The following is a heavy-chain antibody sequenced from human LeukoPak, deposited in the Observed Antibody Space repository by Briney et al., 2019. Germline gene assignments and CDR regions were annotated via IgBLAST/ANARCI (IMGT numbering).Heavy chain of an antibody. CDR2: IKQDGSEK. V-gene: IGHV3-7*03. Sequence: PGGSLRLSCAASGFTFSSYWMSWVRQAPGKGLEWVANIKQDGSEKYYVDSVKGRFTISRDNAKNSLYLQMNSLRVEDTAVYYCARDYGPYPGCSWFDPWGQGTLVTVSS. D-gene: IGHD2-21*01. CDR1: GFTFSSYW. CDR3: ARDYGPYPGCSWFDP. J-gene: IGHJ5*02.